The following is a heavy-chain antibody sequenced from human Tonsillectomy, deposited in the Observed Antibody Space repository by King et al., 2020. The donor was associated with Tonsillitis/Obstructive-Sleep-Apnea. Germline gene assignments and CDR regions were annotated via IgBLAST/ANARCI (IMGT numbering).Heavy chain of an antibody. Sequence: VQLQQWGAGLLKPSETLSLTCAVYGESFNDYYWTWVRQPPGKGLQWIGEIDHSGTTNYNPSLKSRLTLSVDMSKNHFSLKLSFVTAAEAAVYYCARSLPYSSTWYGLRTDYYYYMDVWGKGTTVTVSS. CDR2: IDHSGTT. V-gene: IGHV4-34*01. D-gene: IGHD6-13*01. CDR3: ARSLPYSSTWYGLRTDYYYYMDV. CDR1: GESFNDYY. J-gene: IGHJ6*03.